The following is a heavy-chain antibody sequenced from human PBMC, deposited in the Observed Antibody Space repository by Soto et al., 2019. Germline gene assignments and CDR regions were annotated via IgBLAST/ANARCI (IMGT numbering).Heavy chain of an antibody. CDR1: GFTFSSYW. CDR3: ARAYGGNPALFDP. J-gene: IGHJ5*02. CDR2: IYTGGST. D-gene: IGHD4-17*01. Sequence: PGGSLRLSCAASGFTFSSYWMHWVRQAPGKGLVWVSVIYTGGSTYYADSVKGRFTFSRDNSKNTLYLQMNSLRAEDTAVYYCARAYGGNPALFDPWGQGTLVTVSS. V-gene: IGHV3-53*01.